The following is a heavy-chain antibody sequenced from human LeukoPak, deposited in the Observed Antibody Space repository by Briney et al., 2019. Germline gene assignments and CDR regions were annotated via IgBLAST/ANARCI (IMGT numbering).Heavy chain of an antibody. CDR1: GFIFTTYR. V-gene: IGHV3-74*01. Sequence: GGSLRLSCSASGFIFTTYRMHWVREAPGKGLVWVARINSDGSDTYYADSVKGRFTISRDNSENTVYLQMNSLRAEDTAVYYCTRDLVGATSDFWGQGTLVTVSS. CDR2: INSDGSDT. D-gene: IGHD1-26*01. J-gene: IGHJ4*02. CDR3: TRDLVGATSDF.